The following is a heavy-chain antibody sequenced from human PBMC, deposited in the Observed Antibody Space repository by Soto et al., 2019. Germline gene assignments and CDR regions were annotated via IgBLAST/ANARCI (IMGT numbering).Heavy chain of an antibody. CDR1: GDTFSSYA. V-gene: IGHV1-69*10. CDR2: IIPMLGTP. D-gene: IGHD3-22*01. CDR3: AKEKSRYDRSGYYRPDY. J-gene: IGHJ4*02. Sequence: WASVKVSCKSSGDTFSSYAISWVRQAPGQGLEWMGGIIPMLGTPSYAQKFQDRVTITADKFTSTAYMELSGLRSEDTAVYYCAKEKSRYDRSGYYRPDYWGQGTLVTVSS.